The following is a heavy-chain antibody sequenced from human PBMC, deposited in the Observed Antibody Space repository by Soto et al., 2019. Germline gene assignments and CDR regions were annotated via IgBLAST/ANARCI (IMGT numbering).Heavy chain of an antibody. Sequence: SVKVSCKASGGTFSSYTISWVRQAPGQGLEWMGRIIPILGIANYAQKFQGRVTITADKSTSTAYMELSSLRSEDTAVYYCASATYYYGSGSYLWGQGTLVTVSS. J-gene: IGHJ4*02. CDR1: GGTFSSYT. V-gene: IGHV1-69*02. CDR3: ASATYYYGSGSYL. CDR2: IIPILGIA. D-gene: IGHD3-10*01.